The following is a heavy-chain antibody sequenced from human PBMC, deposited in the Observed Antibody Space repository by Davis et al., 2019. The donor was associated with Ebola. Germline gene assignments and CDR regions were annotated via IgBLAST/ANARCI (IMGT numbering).Heavy chain of an antibody. J-gene: IGHJ2*01. CDR1: GFGFSNYD. D-gene: IGHD3-10*01. Sequence: GESLKISCAASGFGFSNYDMHWVRQAAGRSLEWVSAVGSAGDTYYQHSAKGRFTISREDGKNSLYLQMHGLRAEDTAVYFCVRGVQPLVRGLLLYWYFDLWGRGTPVTVSS. CDR2: VGSAGDT. CDR3: VRGVQPLVRGLLLYWYFDL. V-gene: IGHV3-13*01.